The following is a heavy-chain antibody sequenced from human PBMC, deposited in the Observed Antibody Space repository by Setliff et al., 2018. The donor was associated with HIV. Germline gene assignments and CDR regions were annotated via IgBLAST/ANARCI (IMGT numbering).Heavy chain of an antibody. D-gene: IGHD3-10*01. V-gene: IGHV5-51*01. Sequence: GESLKISCKGSGYSFTNYWIGWVRQMPGKGLEWMGIIYPGDSDTRYSPSFQGQVTISADKSISTAYLQWSSLKASDTAMYYCARHVGELLSTEIRGNWFDAWGQGTQVTVSS. CDR3: ARHVGELLSTEIRGNWFDA. CDR2: IYPGDSDT. J-gene: IGHJ5*02. CDR1: GYSFTNYW.